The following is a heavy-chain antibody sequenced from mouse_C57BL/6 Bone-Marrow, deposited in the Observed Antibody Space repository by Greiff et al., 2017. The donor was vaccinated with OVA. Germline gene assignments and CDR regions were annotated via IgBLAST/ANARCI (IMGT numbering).Heavy chain of an antibody. D-gene: IGHD1-1*01. CDR1: GFSLTSYG. CDR2: IWSDGST. CDR3: ARHVNNKFHYGSPYYYAMDY. J-gene: IGHJ4*01. V-gene: IGHV2-6-1*01. Sequence: QVQLKESGPGLVAPSQSLSITCTVSGFSLTSYGVHWVRQPPGKGLEWLVVIWSDGSTTYNSALKSRLSISKDNSKSQVFLKMNSLQTDATAMYYCARHVNNKFHYGSPYYYAMDYWGQGTSVTVSS.